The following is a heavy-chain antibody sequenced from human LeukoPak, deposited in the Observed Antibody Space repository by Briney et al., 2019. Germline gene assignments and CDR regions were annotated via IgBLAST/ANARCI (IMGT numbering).Heavy chain of an antibody. Sequence: ASVKVSCKASGYTFTSYGISWVRQAPGQGLEWMGWISAYNGNTNYAQKLQGRVTMTTDTSTSTAYMELRSLRSDDTAVYYCARDPGTGPYFDDAFDIWGQGTMATVSS. J-gene: IGHJ3*02. D-gene: IGHD3/OR15-3a*01. CDR1: GYTFTSYG. V-gene: IGHV1-18*01. CDR3: ARDPGTGPYFDDAFDI. CDR2: ISAYNGNT.